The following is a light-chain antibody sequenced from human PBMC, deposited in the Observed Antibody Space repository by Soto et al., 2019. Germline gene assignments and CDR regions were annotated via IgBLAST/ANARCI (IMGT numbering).Light chain of an antibody. Sequence: QSALTQPASLSGSPGQSITISCTGTISDVGGFNYVSWYQQHPGKAPKLLIFDVYSRPSGISNRFSGSKSGNTASLTISGLQAEDEADYYCSSYTTSSSYVFGAGTKVTVL. CDR3: SSYTTSSSYV. CDR1: ISDVGGFNY. V-gene: IGLV2-14*01. CDR2: DVY. J-gene: IGLJ1*01.